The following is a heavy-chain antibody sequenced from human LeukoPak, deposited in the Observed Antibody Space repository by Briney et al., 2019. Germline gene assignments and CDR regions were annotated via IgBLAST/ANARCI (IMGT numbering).Heavy chain of an antibody. D-gene: IGHD3-22*01. V-gene: IGHV4-59*11. CDR2: IYYSGTT. CDR3: ARLRFSSGPLLDL. J-gene: IGHJ5*02. Sequence: SETLSLTCTVSGDSISSQYWSWIRQTPGKGLAWIGYIYYSGTTTYNPSLKSRVSMSADTSRNQHSLKLSSVTAADTAVYYCARLRFSSGPLLDLWRQGTQVTVSS. CDR1: GDSISSQY.